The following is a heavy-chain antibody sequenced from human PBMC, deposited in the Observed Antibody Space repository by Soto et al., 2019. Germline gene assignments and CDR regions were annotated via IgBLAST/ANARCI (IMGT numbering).Heavy chain of an antibody. Sequence: GGSLRLSCTASGFIFSDSWMTWVRQAPGKGLEWVARIKPDESEKKYADSVKGRFSISRDNAKNSMYLQMDSLRGEDTAVYYCVRGGSNYAYWGQGTLVTVSS. CDR2: IKPDESEK. V-gene: IGHV3-7*01. D-gene: IGHD4-4*01. J-gene: IGHJ4*02. CDR1: GFIFSDSW. CDR3: VRGGSNYAY.